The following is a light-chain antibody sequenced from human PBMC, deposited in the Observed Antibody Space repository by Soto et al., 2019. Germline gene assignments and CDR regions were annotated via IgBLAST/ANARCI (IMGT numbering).Light chain of an antibody. J-gene: IGKJ1*01. CDR1: QSVSSN. V-gene: IGKV3-20*01. CDR3: QQYGSLSWT. Sequence: EIVMTQSPATLSVSPGERATLSCRASQSVSSNLAWYQQKPGQAPRLLIYGAFNRATGIPARFSGSGSGTDFTLTISRLEPEDFAVYYCQQYGSLSWTFGQGTKVDIK. CDR2: GAF.